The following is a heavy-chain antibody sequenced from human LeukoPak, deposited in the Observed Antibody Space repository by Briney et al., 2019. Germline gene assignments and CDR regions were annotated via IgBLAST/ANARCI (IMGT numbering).Heavy chain of an antibody. CDR2: ISYDGSNK. Sequence: PRGSLRLSCAASGFTFSSYGMHWVRQAPGKGLEWVAVISYDGSNKYYADSVKGRFTISRDNSKNTLYLQMNSLRAEDTAVYYCAKVAGIRTTAFDYWGQGTLVTVSS. CDR1: GFTFSSYG. CDR3: AKVAGIRTTAFDY. D-gene: IGHD1-14*01. V-gene: IGHV3-30*18. J-gene: IGHJ4*02.